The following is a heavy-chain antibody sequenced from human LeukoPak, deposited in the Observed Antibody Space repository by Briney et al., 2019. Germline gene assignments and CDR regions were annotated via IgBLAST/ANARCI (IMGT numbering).Heavy chain of an antibody. V-gene: IGHV4-61*02. CDR1: GGSISSGSYY. D-gene: IGHD6-13*01. CDR3: ARNGPAYSSSWYPAY. J-gene: IGHJ4*02. CDR2: IYTSGST. Sequence: SETLSLTCTVSGGSISSGSYYWSWIRQPAGKGLEWIGRIYTSGSTNYNPSLKSRVTMSVDTSKNQFSLKLSSVTAADTAVYYCARNGPAYSSSWYPAYWGQGTLVTVFS.